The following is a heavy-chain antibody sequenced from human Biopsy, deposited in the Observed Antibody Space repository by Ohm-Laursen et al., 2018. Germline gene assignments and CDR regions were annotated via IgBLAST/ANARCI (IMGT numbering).Heavy chain of an antibody. Sequence: ASVKVSCKAPGGTFSDYAINWLRQAPGQGLEWMGGIIPLFGTTNYAQKFQGRVTITADKSTGTAYMDLSSLRSEDTAVYYCARDTKWLCSGPIDHWGQEALVTVSS. CDR3: ARDTKWLCSGPIDH. V-gene: IGHV1-69*06. CDR1: GGTFSDYA. J-gene: IGHJ4*02. CDR2: IIPLFGTT. D-gene: IGHD3-22*01.